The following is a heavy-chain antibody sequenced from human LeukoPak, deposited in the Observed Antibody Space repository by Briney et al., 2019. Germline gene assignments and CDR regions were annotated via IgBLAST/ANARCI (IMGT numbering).Heavy chain of an antibody. CDR3: VKTAVPASKSPFHLDY. J-gene: IGHJ4*02. D-gene: IGHD2-2*01. V-gene: IGHV3-21*01. Sequence: PGGSLRLSCEGSGFTFSRYSMNWVRQAPGKGLEWVSSISSSSSYIYYADSVKGRFSISRDNAKNSLYLQMNSLRAEDTAVYSCVKTAVPASKSPFHLDYWGQGTLVTVSS. CDR1: GFTFSRYS. CDR2: ISSSSSYI.